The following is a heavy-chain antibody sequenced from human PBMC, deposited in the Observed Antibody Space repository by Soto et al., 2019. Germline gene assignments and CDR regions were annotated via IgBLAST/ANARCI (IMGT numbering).Heavy chain of an antibody. CDR2: ISSTTNYI. CDR3: ARESEDLTSNFDY. V-gene: IGHV3-21*06. CDR1: VLTFTRYS. Sequence: GGSLRLSCAASVLTFTRYSMNWVRHSPGKWLEWVSSISSTTNYIYYGDSMKGRFTISRDNAKNSLYLEMNSLRAEDTAVYYCARESEDLTSNFDYWVQGTLVTGSS. J-gene: IGHJ4*02.